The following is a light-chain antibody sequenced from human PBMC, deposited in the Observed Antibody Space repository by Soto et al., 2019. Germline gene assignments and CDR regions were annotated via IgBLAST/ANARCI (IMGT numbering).Light chain of an antibody. V-gene: IGKV3-20*01. CDR1: QNIRGNE. J-gene: IGKJ1*01. CDR2: RGS. CDR3: QDYGTSAPWT. Sequence: EVVLTQSPGTLSLSPGERATLSCRASQNIRGNELAWYQQKPGQAPRLLIYRGSIRATGIPDRFTGRGSGTEFTLTISRLEPEDFAVYYCQDYGTSAPWTFGQGTKVEIK.